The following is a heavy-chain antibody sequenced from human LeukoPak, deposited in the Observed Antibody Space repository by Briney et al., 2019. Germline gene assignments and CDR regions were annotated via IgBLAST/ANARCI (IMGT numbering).Heavy chain of an antibody. CDR1: GGSISSRSYY. CDR2: IYYSGST. CDR3: ARDFRYSYGYDAFDI. Sequence: SETLSLTCTVSGGSISSRSYYWSWIRQPPGKGLEWIGYIYYSGSTNYNPSLKSRVTISVDTSKNQFSLKLSSVTAADTAVYYCARDFRYSYGYDAFDIWGQGTMVTVSS. V-gene: IGHV4-61*01. D-gene: IGHD5-18*01. J-gene: IGHJ3*02.